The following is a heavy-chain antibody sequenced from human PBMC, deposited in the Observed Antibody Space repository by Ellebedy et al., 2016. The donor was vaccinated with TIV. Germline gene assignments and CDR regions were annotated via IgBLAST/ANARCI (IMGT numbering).Heavy chain of an antibody. D-gene: IGHD3-3*01. CDR2: IYYSGST. V-gene: IGHV4-39*01. CDR1: GGSISSSSYY. J-gene: IGHJ3*02. Sequence: SETLSLXXTVSGGSISSSSYYWGWIRQPPGKGLEWIGSIYYSGSTYYNPSLKSRVTISVDTSKNQFSLKLSSVTAADTAVYYCARLRYDFWSGYNWGQGTMVTVSS. CDR3: ARLRYDFWSGYN.